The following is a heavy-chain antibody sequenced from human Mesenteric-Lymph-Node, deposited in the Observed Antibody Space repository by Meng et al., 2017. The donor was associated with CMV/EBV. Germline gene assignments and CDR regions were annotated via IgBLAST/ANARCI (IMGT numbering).Heavy chain of an antibody. J-gene: IGHJ6*02. CDR2: ISSSTLYT. CDR1: DYTVSSYT. CDR3: AGDTLRSNWFYYYQGMDV. Sequence: GESLKISCVGSDYTVSSYTMSWVRHAPGKGLEWVASISSSTLYTYYADSVQGRFSISRDNAENSLYLQMNSLRAEDTAVYYCAGDTLRSNWFYYYQGMDVWGQGTTVTVSS. V-gene: IGHV3-21*01. D-gene: IGHD6-13*01.